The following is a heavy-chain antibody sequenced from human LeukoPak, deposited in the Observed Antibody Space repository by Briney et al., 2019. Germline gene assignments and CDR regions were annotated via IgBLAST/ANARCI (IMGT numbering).Heavy chain of an antibody. D-gene: IGHD6-13*01. CDR2: ISAYNGNT. Sequence: ASVRVSCKASGHTFTSYGISWLRQAPGQGLEWMGWISAYNGNTNYAQKLQGRVTMTTDTSTSTAYMELRSLRSDDTAVYYCARVAARYSSSWYIYWGQGTLVTVSS. J-gene: IGHJ4*02. CDR3: ARVAARYSSSWYIY. V-gene: IGHV1-18*01. CDR1: GHTFTSYG.